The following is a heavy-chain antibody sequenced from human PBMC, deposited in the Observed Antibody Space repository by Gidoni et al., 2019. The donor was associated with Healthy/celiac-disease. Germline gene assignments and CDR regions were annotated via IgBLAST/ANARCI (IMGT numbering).Heavy chain of an antibody. Sequence: QAPLVHSGAEVKNPGSPVKVSCQASGGPFTSHATSWVQQAPGQGLEWMGRNSPILGIANYARKFQGRVTITADKSTSTAYMELSSLRSEDTAVYYCARARGYCTNGVCYTTVIDYWGQGTLVTVSS. J-gene: IGHJ4*02. D-gene: IGHD2-8*01. CDR1: GGPFTSHA. V-gene: IGHV1-69*04. CDR3: ARARGYCTNGVCYTTVIDY. CDR2: NSPILGIA.